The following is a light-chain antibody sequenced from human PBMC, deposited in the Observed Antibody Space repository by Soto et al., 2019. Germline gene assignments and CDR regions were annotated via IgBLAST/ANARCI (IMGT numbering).Light chain of an antibody. CDR2: EVN. CDR1: SSDVGGYNY. Sequence: QSALTQPPSASGSPGQSVTISCTGTSSDVGGYNYVSWYQQHPGKAPKLMIYEVNKRPSGVPDRFSGSKSGNTASLTVSGLQAADEADYSCSSYGGSNNLVFGGGTKLTVL. J-gene: IGLJ2*01. CDR3: SSYGGSNNLV. V-gene: IGLV2-8*01.